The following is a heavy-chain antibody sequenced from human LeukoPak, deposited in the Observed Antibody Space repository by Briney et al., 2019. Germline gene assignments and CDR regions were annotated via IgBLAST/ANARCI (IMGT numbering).Heavy chain of an antibody. CDR3: ARVSRRYSSGWCPLYYFDY. CDR2: IYYSGST. V-gene: IGHV4-59*01. Sequence: PSETLSLTCTVSGGSISSYYWSWIRQPPGKGLEWIGYIYYSGSTNYNLSLKSRVTISVDTSKNQFSLKLSSVTAADTAVYYCARVSRRYSSGWCPLYYFDYWGQGTLVTVSS. D-gene: IGHD6-19*01. CDR1: GGSISSYY. J-gene: IGHJ4*02.